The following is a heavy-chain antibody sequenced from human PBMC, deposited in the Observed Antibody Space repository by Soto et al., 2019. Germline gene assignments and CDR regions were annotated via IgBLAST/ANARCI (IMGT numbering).Heavy chain of an antibody. V-gene: IGHV3-74*01. D-gene: IGHD2-15*01. J-gene: IGHJ3*02. CDR3: ARDGVMDEGYCSGGSCPAAFDI. CDR2: INSDGSST. CDR1: GFTFSSYW. Sequence: GGSLRLSCAASGFTFSSYWMHWVRQAPGKGLVWVSRINSDGSSTSYADSVKGRFTISRDNAKNTLYLQMNSLRAEDTAVYYCARDGVMDEGYCSGGSCPAAFDIWGQGTMVTVSS.